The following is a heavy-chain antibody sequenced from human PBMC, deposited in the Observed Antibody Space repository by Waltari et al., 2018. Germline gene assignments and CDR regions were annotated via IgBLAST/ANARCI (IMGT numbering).Heavy chain of an antibody. D-gene: IGHD6-13*01. CDR1: GFTFSNNW. V-gene: IGHV3-7*01. CDR2: INRDGSEK. Sequence: EVQLVESGGGLVQPGGSLRLSCASSGFTFSNNWMTWVRQAPGKGLEWVANINRDGSEKYSVESVKGRFTISRDNAENSLYLQLNSLRANDTAVYYCTRGGDDSSWYWRNWGQGTLVTVSS. J-gene: IGHJ4*02. CDR3: TRGGDDSSWYWRN.